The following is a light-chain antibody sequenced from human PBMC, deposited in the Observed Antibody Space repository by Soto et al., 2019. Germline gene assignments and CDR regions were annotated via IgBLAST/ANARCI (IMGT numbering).Light chain of an antibody. CDR2: DVS. CDR3: QQRTNWPPTWT. J-gene: IGKJ1*01. Sequence: EIVLTQSPATLSLSPGERATLSCRASQSVSSYLAWYQQKPGQAPRLLIYDVSNRATGIPARFSGGGSGTDFTLTISSLEPEDFAVYYCQQRTNWPPTWTFGQGTKVEIK. CDR1: QSVSSY. V-gene: IGKV3-11*01.